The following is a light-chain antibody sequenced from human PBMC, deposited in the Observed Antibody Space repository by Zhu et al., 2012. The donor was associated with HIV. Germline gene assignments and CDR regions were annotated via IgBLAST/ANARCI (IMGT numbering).Light chain of an antibody. CDR3: QQYGSSPPYT. V-gene: IGKV3-20*01. Sequence: GTLSCRASQSISSSLAWYQQKPGQSPRLLIYDTSNRATGIPDRFSGSGSGTDFTLTVSRLEPEDFAIYYCQQYGSSPPYTFGQGTKLEIK. CDR2: DTS. CDR1: QSISSS. J-gene: IGKJ2*01.